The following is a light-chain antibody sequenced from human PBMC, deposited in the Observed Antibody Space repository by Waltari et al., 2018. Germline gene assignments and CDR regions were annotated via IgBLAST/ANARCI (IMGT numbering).Light chain of an antibody. V-gene: IGLV3-1*01. CDR2: QDK. CDR3: QTWDSRTVV. CDR1: DLGEKN. J-gene: IGLJ2*01. Sequence: SYDVAQPPSVSVSPGQTVTITCRGDDLGEKNVSWYQRKAGQSPVLVIHQDKKRPSGIPDRFSGSSSGNTATLTISGTQVIDEAEYFCQTWDSRTVVFGGGTKLTVL.